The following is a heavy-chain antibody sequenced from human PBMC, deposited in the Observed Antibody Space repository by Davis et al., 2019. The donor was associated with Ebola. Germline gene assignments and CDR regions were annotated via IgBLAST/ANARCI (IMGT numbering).Heavy chain of an antibody. CDR1: GYTFTGYY. CDR3: ARDSSLATTSWFDP. CDR2: INPNSGGT. J-gene: IGHJ5*02. Sequence: ASVKVSCKASGYTFTGYYMHWVRQAPGQGLEWMGWINPNSGGTNYAQKFQGWVTMTRDPSISTAYMELSRLRSDDTAVYYYARDSSLATTSWFDPWGQGTLVTVSS. D-gene: IGHD4-11*01. V-gene: IGHV1-2*04.